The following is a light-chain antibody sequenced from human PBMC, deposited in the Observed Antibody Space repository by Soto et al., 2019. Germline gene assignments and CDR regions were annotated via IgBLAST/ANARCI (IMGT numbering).Light chain of an antibody. CDR3: SSYTPSSTYV. J-gene: IGLJ1*01. CDR1: SSDVGSYNG. Sequence: QSALTQPPSVSGSPGQSVTISCTGTSSDVGSYNGVSWYQQPPGTAPKFMIYEVSNRPSGVPDRFSGSKSGNTASLTISGLQAEDEAAYSCSSYTPSSTYVFGTGTKVTVL. CDR2: EVS. V-gene: IGLV2-18*02.